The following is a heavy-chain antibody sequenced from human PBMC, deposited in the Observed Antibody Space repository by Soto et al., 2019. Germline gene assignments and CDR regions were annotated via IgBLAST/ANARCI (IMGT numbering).Heavy chain of an antibody. CDR3: ARGTFEYYFDY. CDR2: INPSGGST. D-gene: IGHD3-16*01. CDR1: GYTFTSYY. J-gene: IGHJ4*02. V-gene: IGHV1-46*01. Sequence: GASVKVSFKASGYTFTSYYMHWLRQAPGQGLEWMGIINPSGGSTSYAQKFQGRVTMTRDTSTSTVYMELSSLRAEDPAVYYCARGTFEYYFDYWGQGTLVTVSS.